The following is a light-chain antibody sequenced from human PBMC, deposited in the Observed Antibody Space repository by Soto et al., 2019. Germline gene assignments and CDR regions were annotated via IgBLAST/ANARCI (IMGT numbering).Light chain of an antibody. CDR2: DAT. V-gene: IGLV3-21*02. CDR3: QVWASTAEFFV. CDR1: KVGSKI. Sequence: SYELTQPPSVSVAPGQRAKITCGEAKVGSKIVHWYKQRPGQAPVAVVVDATDRPSGIPDRISASRSGDTATLTISRVDAGDEADYYCQVWASTAEFFVFGSGTKVTVL. J-gene: IGLJ1*01.